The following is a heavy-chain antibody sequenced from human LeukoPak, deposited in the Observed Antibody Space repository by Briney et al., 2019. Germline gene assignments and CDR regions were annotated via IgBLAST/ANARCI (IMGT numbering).Heavy chain of an antibody. J-gene: IGHJ4*02. V-gene: IGHV1-69*05. CDR3: ARGRYGIAAACPVDY. CDR1: GCTFSSYA. D-gene: IGHD6-13*01. CDR2: IIPIFGTA. Sequence: SVKLSCTASGCTFSSYAISWVRQAPGQGPEWVGGIIPIFGTANYAETLQGRVTITTDESTSTAYIELSSLRTEDTAVYYCARGRYGIAAACPVDYWGQGTLVTVSS.